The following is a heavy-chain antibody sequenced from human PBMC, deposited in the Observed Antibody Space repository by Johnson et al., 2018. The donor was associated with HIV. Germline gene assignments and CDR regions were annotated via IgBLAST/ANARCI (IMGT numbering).Heavy chain of an antibody. D-gene: IGHD1-26*01. J-gene: IGHJ3*02. CDR3: ASGVDAFDI. V-gene: IGHV3-9*01. CDR2: ISWNSGSI. CDR1: GFTFDDYA. Sequence: QLVESGGGLVQPGRSLRLSCAASGFTFDDYAMHWVRQAPGKGLEWVSGISWNSGSIGYADSVKGRFTISRDNAKNSLYLQMNSLRAEDTAVYFCASGVDAFDIWGQGTMVTVSS.